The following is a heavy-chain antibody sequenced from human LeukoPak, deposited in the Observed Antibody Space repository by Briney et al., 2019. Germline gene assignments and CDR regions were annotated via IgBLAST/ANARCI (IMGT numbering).Heavy chain of an antibody. CDR1: GFTFSSYE. Sequence: GSLRLSCAASGFTFSSYEMNWIRQPPGKGLEWIGEINHSGSTNYNPSLKSRVTISVDTSKNQFSLKLSSVTAADTAVYYCARVLRGYSYGYLGDYYYYYYMDVWGKGTTVTVSS. CDR3: ARVLRGYSYGYLGDYYYYYYMDV. J-gene: IGHJ6*03. CDR2: INHSGST. D-gene: IGHD5-18*01. V-gene: IGHV4-34*01.